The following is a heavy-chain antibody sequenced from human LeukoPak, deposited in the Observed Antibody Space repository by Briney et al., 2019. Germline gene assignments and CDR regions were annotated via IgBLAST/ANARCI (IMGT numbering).Heavy chain of an antibody. Sequence: SETLSLTCAVYGGSFSGYYWSWIRQPPGKGLEWIGEINHSGSTNYNPSLKSRVTISVHTSKNQFSLKLSSVTAADTAVYYCARGRARYCSSTSCYGPYYYYGMDVWGQGTTVSVSS. J-gene: IGHJ6*02. CDR2: INHSGST. CDR1: GGSFSGYY. V-gene: IGHV4-34*01. D-gene: IGHD2-2*01. CDR3: ARGRARYCSSTSCYGPYYYYGMDV.